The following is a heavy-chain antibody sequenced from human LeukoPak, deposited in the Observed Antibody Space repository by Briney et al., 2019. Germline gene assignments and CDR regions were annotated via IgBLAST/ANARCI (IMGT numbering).Heavy chain of an antibody. CDR1: GFTFSSYS. J-gene: IGHJ4*02. D-gene: IGHD5-18*01. V-gene: IGHV3-21*01. CDR3: ARGLTAMLNVGFDY. Sequence: PGGSLRLSCAASGFTFSSYSMNWVRQAPGKGLEWVSSISSSSSYIYYADSVKGRFTISRDNAKNSLYLQMNSLRAEDTAVYYCARGLTAMLNVGFDYWGQGTLVTVSS. CDR2: ISSSSSYI.